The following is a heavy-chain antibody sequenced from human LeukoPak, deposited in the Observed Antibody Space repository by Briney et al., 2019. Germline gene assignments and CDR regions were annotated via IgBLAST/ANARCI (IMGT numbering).Heavy chain of an antibody. Sequence: SETLSLTCTVSGGSISNNNYYWGWIRQPPGKGLEWIGIIYYSGSTYYNPSLKSRVTISVDTSKNQFSLKLSSVTAADTAVYYCARDFRGVMMLADGSHYYYYIDVWGKGTTVTVSS. CDR1: GGSISNNNYY. J-gene: IGHJ6*03. V-gene: IGHV4-39*07. D-gene: IGHD3-10*01. CDR2: IYYSGST. CDR3: ARDFRGVMMLADGSHYYYYIDV.